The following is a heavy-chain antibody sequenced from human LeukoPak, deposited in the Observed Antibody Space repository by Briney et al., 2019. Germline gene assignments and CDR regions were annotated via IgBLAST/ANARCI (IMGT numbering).Heavy chain of an antibody. Sequence: ASVTVSCKASGYTFTSYYMHWVRQAPRHGLECMGIITPIGGSTSYAQKFQGRVTMTRDTSTSTVYMELSSLRSEDTAVYYCARDRPIDYYDSSGYQEPDYWGQGTLVTVSS. CDR3: ARDRPIDYYDSSGYQEPDY. V-gene: IGHV1-46*01. CDR2: ITPIGGST. CDR1: GYTFTSYY. D-gene: IGHD3-22*01. J-gene: IGHJ4*02.